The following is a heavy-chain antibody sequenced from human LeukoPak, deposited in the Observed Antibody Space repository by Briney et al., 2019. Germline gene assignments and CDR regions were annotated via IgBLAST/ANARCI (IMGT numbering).Heavy chain of an antibody. J-gene: IGHJ4*02. V-gene: IGHV4-4*07. CDR2: IYSSGFT. CDR3: ARVHIVTGTYFDS. D-gene: IGHD1-1*01. Sequence: PSETLSLTCTVSGDSMIGYSWSWIRQPAGKELEWIGRIYSSGFTEYNLSLDGRVTMSIETSKNQFSLMLDSVTAADTATYYCARVHIVTGTYFDSWGQGALVTVSS. CDR1: GDSMIGYS.